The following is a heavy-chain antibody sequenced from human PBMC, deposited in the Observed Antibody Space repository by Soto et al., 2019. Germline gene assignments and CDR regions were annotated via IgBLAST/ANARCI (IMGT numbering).Heavy chain of an antibody. CDR3: ARGYCSSTSCYDAFDI. V-gene: IGHV4-31*03. CDR1: GGSISSGGYY. J-gene: IGHJ3*02. CDR2: IYYSGST. D-gene: IGHD2-2*01. Sequence: ASETLSLTCTVSGGSISSGGYYWSWIRQHPGKGLEWIGYIYYSGSTYYNPSLKSRVTISVDTSKNQFSLKLSSVTAADTAVYYCARGYCSSTSCYDAFDIWGQGTMVTVSS.